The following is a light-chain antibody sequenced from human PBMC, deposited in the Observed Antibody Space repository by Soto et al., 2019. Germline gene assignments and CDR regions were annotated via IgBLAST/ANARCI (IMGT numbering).Light chain of an antibody. V-gene: IGLV2-14*01. CDR1: SSDVGAYNY. Sequence: QSVLTQPASVSGSPGQTITISCTGTSSDVGAYNYVSWYQQHPGKAPKLMIYEVSNRPSGVSVRFSGSKSGNTDSLTISGLQASDEADYDCSVKRTTASRVCGTGAKGTLL. CDR2: EVS. J-gene: IGLJ1*01. CDR3: SVKRTTASRV.